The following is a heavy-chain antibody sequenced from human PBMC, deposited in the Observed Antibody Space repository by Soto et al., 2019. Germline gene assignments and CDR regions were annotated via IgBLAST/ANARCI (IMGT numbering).Heavy chain of an antibody. V-gene: IGHV3-23*01. CDR3: ANVVNAIRFPFEY. J-gene: IGHJ4*02. CDR1: GFSFSNYA. CDR2: ISGSGSST. D-gene: IGHD2-2*01. Sequence: EVQLLESGGGLVQPGGSLRLSCAASGFSFSNYAMTWVRQAPGKGLEWVSSISGSGSSTYYADSVRGRFTISRDNSKNTLYLQMNRLRAEDTATYYCANVVNAIRFPFEYWGQGTLVTVSS.